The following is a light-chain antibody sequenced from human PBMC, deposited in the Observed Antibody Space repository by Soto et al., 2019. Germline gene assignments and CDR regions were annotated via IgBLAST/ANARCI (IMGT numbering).Light chain of an antibody. V-gene: IGKV1-5*03. CDR3: QQYNSYSVT. Sequence: DIQMTQSPSTLSASVGDRVTITCRASQSISGWLAWYQQKPGKAPKLLIHKASRLQSGVPSRFSGSGSGTEFTLTISGLQPDDFATYYCQQYNSYSVTFGQGTKVDI. CDR2: KAS. CDR1: QSISGW. J-gene: IGKJ1*01.